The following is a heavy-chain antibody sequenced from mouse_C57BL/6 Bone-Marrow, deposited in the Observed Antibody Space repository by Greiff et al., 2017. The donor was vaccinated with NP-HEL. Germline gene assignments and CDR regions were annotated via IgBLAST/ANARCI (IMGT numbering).Heavy chain of an antibody. V-gene: IGHV1-55*01. CDR3: ARELTPVVFDY. D-gene: IGHD1-1*01. CDR2: IYPGSGST. J-gene: IGHJ2*01. Sequence: QVQLQQPGAELVKPGASVKMSCKASGYTFTSYWITWVKQRPGQGLEWIGDIYPGSGSTNNNEKFKSKATLTVDTSSSTDYMQHRSLTSEDSAVYYCARELTPVVFDYWGQGTTLTVSS. CDR1: GYTFTSYW.